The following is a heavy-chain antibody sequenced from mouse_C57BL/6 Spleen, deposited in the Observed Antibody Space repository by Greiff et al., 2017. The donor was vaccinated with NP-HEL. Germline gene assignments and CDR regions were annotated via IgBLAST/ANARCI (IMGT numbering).Heavy chain of an antibody. J-gene: IGHJ4*01. D-gene: IGHD4-1*01. Sequence: EVKLMESGGGLVQPGGSLKLSCAASGFTFSDYGMAWVRQAPRKGPEWVAFISNLAYSIYYADTVTGRFTISRENAKNTLYLEMSSLRSEDTAMYYCARLEDWDGARAMDYWGQGTSVTVSS. CDR1: GFTFSDYG. CDR3: ARLEDWDGARAMDY. V-gene: IGHV5-15*01. CDR2: ISNLAYSI.